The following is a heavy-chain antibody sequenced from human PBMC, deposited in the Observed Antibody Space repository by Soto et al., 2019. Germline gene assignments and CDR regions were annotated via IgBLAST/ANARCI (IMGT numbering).Heavy chain of an antibody. CDR1: GYSFTSYW. V-gene: IGHV5-51*01. Sequence: GESLKISCKGSGYSFTSYWIGWVRQMPGKGLEWMGIIYPGDSDTRYSPSFQGQVTISADKSISTAYLQWSSLQASDTAMYSCARHRRDGSTSPYYFDSWGQGTL. CDR2: IYPGDSDT. J-gene: IGHJ4*02. D-gene: IGHD5-12*01. CDR3: ARHRRDGSTSPYYFDS.